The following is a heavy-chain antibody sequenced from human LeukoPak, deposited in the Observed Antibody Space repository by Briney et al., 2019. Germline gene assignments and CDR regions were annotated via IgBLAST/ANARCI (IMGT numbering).Heavy chain of an antibody. CDR1: GGTISSYF. Sequence: SETLSLTCTVSGGTISSYFWSWIRQPAGKGLEWIGRIYTSGSTNYNPSLKSRVTMSVDTSKNQFPLKLSSVTAADTAVYYCARTYSSTSLFIDYWGQGTLVTVSS. CDR3: ARTYSSTSLFIDY. CDR2: IYTSGST. D-gene: IGHD2-2*01. J-gene: IGHJ4*02. V-gene: IGHV4-4*07.